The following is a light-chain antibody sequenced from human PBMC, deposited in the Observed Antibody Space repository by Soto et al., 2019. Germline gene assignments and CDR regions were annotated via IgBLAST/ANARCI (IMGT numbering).Light chain of an antibody. CDR1: SSAVGGYNY. Sequence: QSALTQPPSASGSHGQSVTISCTGTSSAVGGYNYVSWYQQHPGKAPKVSICEVRKRPSGGPDRSSGSKSGNTASLTVSGLQAEDEAEYYCSANAGSNNLRVFGTGTKFTVL. V-gene: IGLV2-8*01. CDR3: SANAGSNNLRV. CDR2: EVR. J-gene: IGLJ1*01.